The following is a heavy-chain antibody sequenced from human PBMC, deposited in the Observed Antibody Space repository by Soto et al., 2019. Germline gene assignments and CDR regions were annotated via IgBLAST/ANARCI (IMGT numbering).Heavy chain of an antibody. CDR2: ISTAGGT. Sequence: PGGSLRLSCAASGFTVSSTYMSWVRQAPGKGLEWVSTISTAGGTYYADSVKGRFTISRDNSKNTLYLQMDSLRAEDTAMYYCATGRKWEHSYGMDVWGQGTTVTVSS. CDR3: ATGRKWEHSYGMDV. CDR1: GFTVSSTY. D-gene: IGHD1-26*01. J-gene: IGHJ6*02. V-gene: IGHV3-66*02.